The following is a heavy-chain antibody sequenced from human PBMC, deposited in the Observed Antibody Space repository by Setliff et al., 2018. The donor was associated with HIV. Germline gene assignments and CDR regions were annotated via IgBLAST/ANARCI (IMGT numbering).Heavy chain of an antibody. CDR1: GYAFTNSY. Sequence: ASVKVSCKTSGYAFTNSYLHWVRQAPGQGLEWMGGFDPEDEETIYAQNFQGRVTMTEDTSTDTAYMELSSLRSEDTAMYYCATAYFYDSSGYWYVFDIWGQGTMVTV. CDR3: ATAYFYDSSGYWYVFDI. D-gene: IGHD3-22*01. J-gene: IGHJ3*02. V-gene: IGHV1-24*01. CDR2: FDPEDEET.